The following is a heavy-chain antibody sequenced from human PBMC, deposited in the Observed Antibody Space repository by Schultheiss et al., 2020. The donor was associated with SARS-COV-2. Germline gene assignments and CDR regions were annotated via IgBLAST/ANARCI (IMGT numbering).Heavy chain of an antibody. V-gene: IGHV4-61*08. CDR1: GGSISSGGYY. Sequence: SETLSLTCTVSGGSISSGGYYWSWIRQHPGKGLEWIGYIYYSGSTNYNPSLKSRVTMSVDTSKNQLSLKLSSVTAADTAVYYCARGDSSGYSILFDYWGQGTLVTVSS. D-gene: IGHD3-22*01. CDR2: IYYSGST. J-gene: IGHJ4*02. CDR3: ARGDSSGYSILFDY.